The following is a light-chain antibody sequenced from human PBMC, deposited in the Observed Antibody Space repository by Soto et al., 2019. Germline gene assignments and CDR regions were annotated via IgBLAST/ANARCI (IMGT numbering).Light chain of an antibody. V-gene: IGLV2-14*01. Sequence: QSVVTPPASVSGSREKSITISCTGTSSDVGGYNYVYRYQQHQGKAPKLMIFEVGDTPSRAYNRFSGSKSGATASLTKFGLQADVCGVYCCSSYTISSTAFFGSGP. CDR1: SSDVGGYNY. CDR2: EVG. J-gene: IGLJ1*01. CDR3: SSYTISSTAF.